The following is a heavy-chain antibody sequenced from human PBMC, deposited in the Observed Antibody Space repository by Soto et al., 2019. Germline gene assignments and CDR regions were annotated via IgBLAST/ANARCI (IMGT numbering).Heavy chain of an antibody. D-gene: IGHD3-10*01. CDR3: ARDRITLANDAFDI. V-gene: IGHV4-4*07. Sequence: SETLSLTCTVSGGSISSYYWSWIRQPAGKGLEWIGRIYTSGSTNYNPSLKSRVTMSVDTSQNQFSLNLSSVTAAADTAVYYCARDRITLANDAFDIWGQGTMVTVSS. J-gene: IGHJ3*02. CDR2: IYTSGST. CDR1: GGSISSYY.